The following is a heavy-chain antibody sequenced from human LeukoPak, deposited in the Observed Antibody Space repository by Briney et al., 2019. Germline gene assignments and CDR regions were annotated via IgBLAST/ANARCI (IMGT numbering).Heavy chain of an antibody. CDR2: ISGSGGST. V-gene: IGHV3-23*01. D-gene: IGHD2-15*01. Sequence: PGGSLRLSCAASGFTFSSYALSWVRQAPGKGLEWVSAISGSGGSTYYADSVKGRFTISRDNSKNTLYLQMNSLRAEDTAVYYCAVMVCSGGSCYSPQTYYFDYWGQGSLVTVSS. CDR1: GFTFSSYA. CDR3: AVMVCSGGSCYSPQTYYFDY. J-gene: IGHJ4*02.